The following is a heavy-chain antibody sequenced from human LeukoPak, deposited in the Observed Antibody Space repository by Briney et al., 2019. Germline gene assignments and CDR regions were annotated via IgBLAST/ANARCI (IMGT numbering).Heavy chain of an antibody. CDR3: ARDHSNWNYAPDF. J-gene: IGHJ4*02. Sequence: ASVKVSCKASGYTFTSYAMNWVRQAPGQGLQWLGWISASNGNTNYAQKFRDRVTMSTDTSTGTAYLDVMSLTSDDTTVYYCARDHSNWNYAPDFWGQGTLVIVSS. CDR1: GYTFTSYA. V-gene: IGHV1-18*01. D-gene: IGHD1-7*01. CDR2: ISASNGNT.